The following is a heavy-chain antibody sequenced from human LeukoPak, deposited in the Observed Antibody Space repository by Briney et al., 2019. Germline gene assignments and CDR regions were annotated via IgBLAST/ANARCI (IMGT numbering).Heavy chain of an antibody. Sequence: NPSETLSLTCAVYGGSFSGYYWSWIRQPPGKGLEWIGEINHSGSTNYNPSLKSRVTISVDTSKNQFSLKLSSVTAADTAVYYCARVVNWDWYFDLWGRGTLVTVSS. J-gene: IGHJ2*01. CDR3: ARVVNWDWYFDL. CDR2: INHSGST. V-gene: IGHV4-34*01. D-gene: IGHD7-27*01. CDR1: GGSFSGYY.